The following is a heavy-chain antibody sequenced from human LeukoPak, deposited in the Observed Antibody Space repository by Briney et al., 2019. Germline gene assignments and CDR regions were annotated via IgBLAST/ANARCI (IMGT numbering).Heavy chain of an antibody. J-gene: IGHJ4*02. CDR1: GYTFTGYY. CDR2: INPNSGGT. CDR3: ARVPIVGYYFDY. Sequence: ASVKVSCKASGYTFTGYYMHWVRQAPGQGLEGMGWINPNSGGTNYAQKFQGRVTMTRDTSISTAYMELSRLRSDDTAVYYCARVPIVGYYFDYWGQGTLVTVSS. V-gene: IGHV1-2*02. D-gene: IGHD1-26*01.